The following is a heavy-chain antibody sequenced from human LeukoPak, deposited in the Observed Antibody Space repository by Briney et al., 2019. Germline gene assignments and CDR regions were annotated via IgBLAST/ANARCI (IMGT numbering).Heavy chain of an antibody. Sequence: PGGSLRLSCAASEFTFSSYAMSWVRQAPGKGPEWVSAISGSGGSTYYADSVKGRFTISRDNSKNTLYLQMNSLRAEDTAVYYCANLRPIYLYFDPWGQGTLVTVSS. CDR2: ISGSGGST. J-gene: IGHJ5*02. CDR1: EFTFSSYA. D-gene: IGHD2-2*02. V-gene: IGHV3-23*01. CDR3: ANLRPIYLYFDP.